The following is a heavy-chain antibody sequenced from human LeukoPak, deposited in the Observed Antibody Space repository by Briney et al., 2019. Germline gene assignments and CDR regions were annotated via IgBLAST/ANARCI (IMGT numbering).Heavy chain of an antibody. CDR3: ARISLSGWVNDH. Sequence: SGGSLRLSCAASGFTFSSHWMHWVRQAPGKGLVWVTRISSDGSSTRYADSVKGRFTISRDNAKNTLYLQMSSLRAEDTAMYYCARISLSGWVNDHWGQGTLVTVSS. CDR2: ISSDGSST. D-gene: IGHD6-19*01. V-gene: IGHV3-74*01. CDR1: GFTFSSHW. J-gene: IGHJ4*02.